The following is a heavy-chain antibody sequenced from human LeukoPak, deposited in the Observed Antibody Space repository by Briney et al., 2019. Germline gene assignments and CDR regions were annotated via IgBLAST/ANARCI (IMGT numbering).Heavy chain of an antibody. CDR2: IYYGGST. J-gene: IGHJ3*02. CDR1: GGSISSYY. CDR3: AREVRYYGDPNDAFDI. D-gene: IGHD4-17*01. V-gene: IGHV4-59*01. Sequence: SETLSLTCTVSGGSISSYYWSWIRQPPGKGLEWIGYIYYGGSTNYNPSLKSRVTISVDTSKNQFSLKLSSVTAADTAVYYCAREVRYYGDPNDAFDIWGQGTMVTVSS.